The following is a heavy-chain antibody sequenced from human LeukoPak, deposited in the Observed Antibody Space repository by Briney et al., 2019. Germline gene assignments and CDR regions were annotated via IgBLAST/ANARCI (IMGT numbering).Heavy chain of an antibody. Sequence: GGSLRLSCAASGFDFSAHEMDWVRQAPGRGHEWLARIRNKGQGCITEYAASVRGRFTISRDDSTSSLYLQMNSLKTEDTALYYCVKPSQGYFQNWGQGTLVTVSS. V-gene: IGHV3-72*01. D-gene: IGHD1-14*01. CDR1: GFDFSAHE. J-gene: IGHJ1*01. CDR2: IRNKGQGCIT. CDR3: VKPSQGYFQN.